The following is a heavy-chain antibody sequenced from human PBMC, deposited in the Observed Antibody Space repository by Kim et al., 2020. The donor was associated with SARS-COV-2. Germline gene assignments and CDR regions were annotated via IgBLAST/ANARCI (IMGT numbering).Heavy chain of an antibody. J-gene: IGHJ6*04. CDR3: ARVRGVTVLLGYYYYGMDA. Sequence: SETLSLTCAVYGGSFSGYYWSWIRQPPGKGLEWIGEINHSGSTNYNPSLKSRITISVDTSKNQCPLKLSYVTAAVTAVYYCARVRGVTVLLGYYYYGMDAWGEGTPFTASS. D-gene: IGHD3-10*01. CDR2: INHSGST. V-gene: IGHV4-34*01. CDR1: GGSFSGYY.